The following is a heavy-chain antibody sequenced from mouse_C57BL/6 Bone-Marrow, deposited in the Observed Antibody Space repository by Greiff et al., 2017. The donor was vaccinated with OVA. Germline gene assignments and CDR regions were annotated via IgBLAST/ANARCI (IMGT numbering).Heavy chain of an antibody. J-gene: IGHJ4*01. CDR3: ARTRLRFYAMDY. CDR2: IHPNSGST. CDR1: GYTFPSYW. V-gene: IGHV1-64*01. D-gene: IGHD1-1*01. Sequence: QVQLQQPGAELVKPGASVKFSCKASGYTFPSYWMHGVKQRPGQGLEWIGMIHPNSGSTNYNEKFKGKATLTVNKSSSTAYMQLSSLTSEDSAVYYCARTRLRFYAMDYWGQGTSVTVSS.